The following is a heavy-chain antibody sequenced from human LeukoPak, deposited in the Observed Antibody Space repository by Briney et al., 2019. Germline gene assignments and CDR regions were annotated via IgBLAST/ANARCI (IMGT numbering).Heavy chain of an antibody. D-gene: IGHD3-10*01. CDR2: ISDSGAGT. CDR3: AKVNYGSGSPDY. CDR1: GITFARYA. V-gene: IGHV3-23*01. J-gene: IGHJ4*02. Sequence: GGSLRLSCAASGITFARYAMSWVRQAPGKGLEWVSAISDSGAGTYYADSVKGRFTISRDNSKNTLYLQMNSLRAEDTAVYYCAKVNYGSGSPDYWGQGTLVTVSS.